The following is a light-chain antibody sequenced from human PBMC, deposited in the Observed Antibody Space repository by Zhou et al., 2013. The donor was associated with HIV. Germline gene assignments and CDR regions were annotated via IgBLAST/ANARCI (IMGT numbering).Light chain of an antibody. CDR3: LQHNSYPRE. J-gene: IGKJ1*01. CDR2: AAS. V-gene: IGKV1-8*01. Sequence: AIRMTQSPSSLSASTGDRVTITCRASQGISSYLAWYQQKPGKAPKRLIYAASSLQSGVPSRFSGSGSGTEFTLTISSLQPEDFATYYCLQHNSYPREFGQGTKVEIK. CDR1: QGISSY.